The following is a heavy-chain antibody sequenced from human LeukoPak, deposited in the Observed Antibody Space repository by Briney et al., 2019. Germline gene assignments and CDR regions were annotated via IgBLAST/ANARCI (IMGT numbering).Heavy chain of an antibody. CDR3: AKVETSGGANCYALDY. V-gene: IGHV3-23*01. J-gene: IGHJ4*02. Sequence: GGSLRLSCAASGFTLSNYAMSWVRQAPGKGLEWVLGISGSGGGTYYADSVKGRFTISRDDSQNTLYLQMNSLSAEDTAVYYCAKVETSGGANCYALDYWGQGTLVTVSS. D-gene: IGHD2-2*01. CDR1: GFTLSNYA. CDR2: ISGSGGGT.